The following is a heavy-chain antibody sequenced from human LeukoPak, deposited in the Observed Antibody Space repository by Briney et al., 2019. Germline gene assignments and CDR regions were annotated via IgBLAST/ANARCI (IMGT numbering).Heavy chain of an antibody. D-gene: IGHD5-18*01. CDR1: GFTFSSYS. Sequence: GGSLRLSCAASGFTFSSYSMNWVRQAPGKGLEWVSSISSSGSYIYYADSVKGRFTISRDNAKNSLYLQMNSLRAEDTAVYYCARVFWKGKDTAMAYDAFDIWGQGTMVTVSS. CDR3: ARVFWKGKDTAMAYDAFDI. J-gene: IGHJ3*02. V-gene: IGHV3-21*01. CDR2: ISSSGSYI.